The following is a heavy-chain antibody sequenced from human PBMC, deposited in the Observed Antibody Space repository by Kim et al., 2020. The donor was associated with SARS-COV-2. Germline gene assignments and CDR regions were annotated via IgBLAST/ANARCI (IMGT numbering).Heavy chain of an antibody. Sequence: ADSVKGRFTISRDNSKNTLYLQMNSLRAEDTAVYYCARDFKKYSGYELAYWGQGTLVTVSS. D-gene: IGHD5-12*01. J-gene: IGHJ4*02. V-gene: IGHV3-33*01. CDR3: ARDFKKYSGYELAY.